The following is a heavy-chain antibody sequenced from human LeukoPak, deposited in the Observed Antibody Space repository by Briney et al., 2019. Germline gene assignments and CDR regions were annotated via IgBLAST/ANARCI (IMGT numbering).Heavy chain of an antibody. J-gene: IGHJ3*02. CDR1: GGSISSSSYY. CDR2: IYYSGST. V-gene: IGHV4-39*01. CDR3: ARHSYYYDSSGYYYVGAFDI. D-gene: IGHD3-22*01. Sequence: SETPSLTCTVSGGSISSSSYYWGWISQPPGKGLEWIGSIYYSGSTYYNPSLKSRVTISVDTSKNQFSLKLSSVTAADTAVYYCARHSYYYDSSGYYYVGAFDIWGQGTMVTVSS.